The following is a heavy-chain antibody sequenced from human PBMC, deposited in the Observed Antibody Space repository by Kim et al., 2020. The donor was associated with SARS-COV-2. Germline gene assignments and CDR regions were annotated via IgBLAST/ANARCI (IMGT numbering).Heavy chain of an antibody. V-gene: IGHV3-21*01. CDR2: ISSSSSYI. D-gene: IGHD3-22*01. Sequence: GGSLRLSCAASGFTFSSYSMNWVRQAPGKGLEWVSSISSSSSYIYYADSVKGRFTISRDNAKNSLYLQMNSLRAEDTAVYYCARDLWDSSGYFVYWGQGTLVTVSS. CDR3: ARDLWDSSGYFVY. CDR1: GFTFSSYS. J-gene: IGHJ4*02.